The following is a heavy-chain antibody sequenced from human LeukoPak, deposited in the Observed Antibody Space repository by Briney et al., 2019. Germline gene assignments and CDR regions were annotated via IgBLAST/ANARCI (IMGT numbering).Heavy chain of an antibody. Sequence: GGSLRLSCAASGFTFSSYAMSWVRQAPGKGLEWVSAISGSGGSTYYADSVKGRFTISRDNSKNTLYLQMNSLRAEDTALYYCAKVIRAMTTVNPIDYWGQGTLVTVSS. J-gene: IGHJ4*02. CDR1: GFTFSSYA. CDR3: AKVIRAMTTVNPIDY. V-gene: IGHV3-23*01. D-gene: IGHD4-17*01. CDR2: ISGSGGST.